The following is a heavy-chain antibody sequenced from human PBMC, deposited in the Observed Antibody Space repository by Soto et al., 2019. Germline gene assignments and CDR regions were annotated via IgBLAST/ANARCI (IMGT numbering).Heavy chain of an antibody. CDR2: ISGSGGST. CDR3: AKGRFSYRGWFDP. Sequence: GGFLRLSLAASGFTFCSHVLSWVRPAPGKGLEWVSAISGSGGSTYYADSVKGRFTISRDNSKNTLYLRMNSLRAEDTAVYYCAKGRFSYRGWFDPWGQGTLVTVSS. J-gene: IGHJ5*02. V-gene: IGHV3-23*01. CDR1: GFTFCSHV. D-gene: IGHD4-4*01.